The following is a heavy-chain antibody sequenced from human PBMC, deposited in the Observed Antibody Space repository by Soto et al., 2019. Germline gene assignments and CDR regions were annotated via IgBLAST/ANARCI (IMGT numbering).Heavy chain of an antibody. CDR1: GGSFSGYY. V-gene: IGHV4-34*01. Sequence: KPSETLSLTCAVYGGSFSGYYWSWIRQPPGKGLEWIGEINHSGSTNYNPSLKSRVTISVDTSKNQFSLKLSSVTAADTAVYYCARARIMITFGGVIVRNYFDYWGQGTLVTVSS. D-gene: IGHD3-16*02. J-gene: IGHJ4*02. CDR2: INHSGST. CDR3: ARARIMITFGGVIVRNYFDY.